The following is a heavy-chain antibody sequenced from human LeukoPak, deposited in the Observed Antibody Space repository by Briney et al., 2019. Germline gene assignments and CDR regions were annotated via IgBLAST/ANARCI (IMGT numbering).Heavy chain of an antibody. J-gene: IGHJ4*02. Sequence: ASVKVSCKASGYTFTSYGISWVRQAPGQGLEWMGWISAYNGNTNYAQKLQGRVTMTTNTSTSTAYMELRSLRSDDTAVYYCARVGYDILTGYWVYFDYWGQGTLVTVSS. CDR3: ARVGYDILTGYWVYFDY. V-gene: IGHV1-18*04. CDR2: ISAYNGNT. CDR1: GYTFTSYG. D-gene: IGHD3-9*01.